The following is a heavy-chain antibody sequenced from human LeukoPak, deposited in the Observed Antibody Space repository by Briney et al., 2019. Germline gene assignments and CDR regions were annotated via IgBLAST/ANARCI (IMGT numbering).Heavy chain of an antibody. D-gene: IGHD3-22*01. CDR2: ISGSGAST. J-gene: IGHJ4*02. CDR1: AFTFSSHA. V-gene: IGHV3-23*01. Sequence: GGSLRLSCAASAFTFSSHAMSWVRHAPGKGLEGVSAISGSGASTYYADSVKGRFTISRDNSKNTLYLQMNSLRAEDTAVYYCARDYYDSSGRYDYWGQGTLVTVSS. CDR3: ARDYYDSSGRYDY.